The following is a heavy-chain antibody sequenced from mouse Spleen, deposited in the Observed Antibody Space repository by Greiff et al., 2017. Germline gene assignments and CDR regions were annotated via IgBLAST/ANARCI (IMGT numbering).Heavy chain of an antibody. V-gene: IGHV5-12-2*01. CDR2: ISNGGGST. J-gene: IGHJ4*01. D-gene: IGHD2-10*02. CDR1: GFTFSSYT. Sequence: EVQVVESGGGLVQPGGSLKLSCAASGFTFSSYTMSWVRQTPEKRLEWVAYISNGGGSTYYPDTVKGRFTISRDNAKNTLYLQMSSLKSEDTAMYYCARQRYGNYGNYAMDYWGQGTSVTVSS. CDR3: ARQRYGNYGNYAMDY.